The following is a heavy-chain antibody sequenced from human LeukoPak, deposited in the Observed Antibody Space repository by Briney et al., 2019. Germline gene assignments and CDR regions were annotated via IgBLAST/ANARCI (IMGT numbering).Heavy chain of an antibody. CDR2: IKQDGSEK. CDR3: VRGSPNWGTQAGDY. Sequence: SGGSLRLSCAASGFTFSSYSMSCVPPAPGKGREWGANIKQDGSEKYYVDSGRRRFTISRDKAKNSLYLQMNSLRAEDTAVYYCVRGSPNWGTQAGDYWGQGPLVTVSS. CDR1: GFTFSSYS. V-gene: IGHV3-7*01. D-gene: IGHD7-27*01. J-gene: IGHJ4*02.